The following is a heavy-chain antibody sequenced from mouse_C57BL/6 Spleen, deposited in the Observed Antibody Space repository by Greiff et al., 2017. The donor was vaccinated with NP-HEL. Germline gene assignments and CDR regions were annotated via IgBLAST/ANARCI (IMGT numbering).Heavy chain of an antibody. V-gene: IGHV5-17*01. CDR2: ISSGSSTI. CDR1: GFTFSDYG. D-gene: IGHD2-4*01. Sequence: EVKLMESGGGLVKPGGSLKLSCAASGFTFSDYGMHWVRQAPEKGLEWVAYISSGSSTIYYADAVKGRITISRDNAKNTLGLQMTSLRSEDTATYYCARNYYDYRSSAMDYWGQGTSVTGSS. CDR3: ARNYYDYRSSAMDY. J-gene: IGHJ4*01.